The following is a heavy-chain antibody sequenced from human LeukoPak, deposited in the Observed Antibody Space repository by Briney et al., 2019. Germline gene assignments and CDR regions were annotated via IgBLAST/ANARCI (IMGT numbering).Heavy chain of an antibody. D-gene: IGHD2-8*01. CDR1: GGTFSSYA. J-gene: IGHJ3*02. Sequence: ASVKVTCKASGGTFSSYAISWVRQAPGQGLEWMGGIIPIFGTANYAQKFEGRVTITADESTSTAYMELSSLRSEDTALYYCARDILTNKQNAFDIWGQGTMVTVSS. CDR3: ARDILTNKQNAFDI. CDR2: IIPIFGTA. V-gene: IGHV1-69*01.